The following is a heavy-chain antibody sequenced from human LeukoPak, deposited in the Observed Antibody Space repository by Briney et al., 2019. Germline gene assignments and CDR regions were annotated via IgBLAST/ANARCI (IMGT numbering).Heavy chain of an antibody. D-gene: IGHD3-3*01. V-gene: IGHV1-69*13. CDR3: ARAELRTVGGVVIPYYFDY. CDR2: IIPIFGTA. CDR1: GYTFTSYD. Sequence: SVKVSCKASGYTFTSYDINWVRQAPGQGLEWMGGIIPIFGTANYAQKFQGRVTITADESTSTAYMELSSLRSEDTAVYYCARAELRTVGGVVIPYYFDYWGQGTLVTVSS. J-gene: IGHJ4*02.